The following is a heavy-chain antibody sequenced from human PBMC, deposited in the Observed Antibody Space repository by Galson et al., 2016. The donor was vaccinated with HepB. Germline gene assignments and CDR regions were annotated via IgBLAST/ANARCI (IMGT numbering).Heavy chain of an antibody. CDR1: GASVTRVSYY. J-gene: IGHJ5*02. CDR3: ASWPGVGWFDP. V-gene: IGHV4-61*03. D-gene: IGHD1-26*01. CDR2: IYYTGST. Sequence: SETLSLTCTVSGASVTRVSYYWSWIRQPPGKGLEWIGYIYYTGSTNYNPSLKSRATISVDMSKNHFSLKLSSVTAADTDVYYCASWPGVGWFDPWGQGTLVTVSS.